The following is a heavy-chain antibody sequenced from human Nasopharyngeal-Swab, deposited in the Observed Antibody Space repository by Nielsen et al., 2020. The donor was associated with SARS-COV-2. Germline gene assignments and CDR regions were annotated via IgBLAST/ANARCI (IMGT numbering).Heavy chain of an antibody. CDR3: ARGDLRDDAFDI. D-gene: IGHD5-24*01. J-gene: IGHJ3*02. CDR2: IYYSGSI. Sequence: LRLSCTVSGGSISSYYWSWIRQPPGKGLEWIGYIYYSGSINYNPSLKSRVTISVDTSKNQFSLKLSSVTAADTAVYYCARGDLRDDAFDIWGQGTMVTVSS. CDR1: GGSISSYY. V-gene: IGHV4-59*01.